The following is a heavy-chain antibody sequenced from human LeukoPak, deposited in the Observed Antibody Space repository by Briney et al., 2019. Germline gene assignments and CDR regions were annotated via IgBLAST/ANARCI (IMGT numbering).Heavy chain of an antibody. D-gene: IGHD3-10*01. CDR1: GFTFSSYA. J-gene: IGHJ4*02. Sequence: GGSLRLSCAASGFTFSSYAMSWVRQAPGKGLEWVSAISGSGGSTYYADSVKGRFTISRDNNKTTLYLKMNSLRAEDTAVYYCATGVGSLDYWGQGTLVTVSS. CDR2: ISGSGGST. V-gene: IGHV3-23*01. CDR3: ATGVGSLDY.